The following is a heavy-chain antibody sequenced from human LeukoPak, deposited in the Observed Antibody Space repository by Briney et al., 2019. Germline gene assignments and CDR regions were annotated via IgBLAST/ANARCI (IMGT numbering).Heavy chain of an antibody. CDR1: GYTFTSYA. V-gene: IGHV7-4-1*02. CDR2: INTNTGNP. CDR3: ARDLGGYCSGGSCYPDPYYYYGMDV. Sequence: ASVKVSCKTSGYTFTSYAMNWVRQAPGQGLEWMGWINTNTGNPTYAQGFTGRFVFSLDTSVSTAYLQISSLKAEDTAVYYCARDLGGYCSGGSCYPDPYYYYGMDVWGQGTTVTVSS. J-gene: IGHJ6*02. D-gene: IGHD2-15*01.